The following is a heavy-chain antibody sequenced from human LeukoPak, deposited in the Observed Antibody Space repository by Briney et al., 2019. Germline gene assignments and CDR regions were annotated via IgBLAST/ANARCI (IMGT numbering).Heavy chain of an antibody. V-gene: IGHV5-51*01. J-gene: IGHJ4*02. CDR1: GYRFNYW. CDR2: IYPGDSDT. D-gene: IGHD2-15*01. CDR3: ARRLGYCSGGSCYWVQIDY. Sequence: KGGESLKISCKGSGYRFNYWIGWVRQMPGKGLEWMGVIYPGDSDTRYSPSFQGQVTISADKSISTAYLQWSSLKASDTAMYYCARRLGYCSGGSCYWVQIDYWGQGTLVTVSS.